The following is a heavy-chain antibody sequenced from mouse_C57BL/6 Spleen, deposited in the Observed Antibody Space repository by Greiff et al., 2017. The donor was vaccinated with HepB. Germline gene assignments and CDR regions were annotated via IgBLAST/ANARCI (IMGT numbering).Heavy chain of an antibody. J-gene: IGHJ2*01. CDR3: ARGYYGNYDYFDY. V-gene: IGHV1-61*01. CDR1: GYTFTSYW. CDR2: IYPSDSET. D-gene: IGHD2-1*01. Sequence: QVQLQQPGAELVRPGSSVKLSCKASGYTFTSYWMDWVKQRPGQGLEWIGNIYPSDSETHYNQKFKDKATLTVDKSSSTAYMQLSSLTSEDSAVYYCARGYYGNYDYFDYWGQGTTLTVSS.